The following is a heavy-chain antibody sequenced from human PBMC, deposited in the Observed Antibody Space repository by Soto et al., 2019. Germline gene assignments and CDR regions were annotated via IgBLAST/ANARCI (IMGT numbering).Heavy chain of an antibody. J-gene: IGHJ4*02. Sequence: ASVKVSCKASGYTFTNYYMHWVRQAPGQGLEWMGIINPSGGSTSYAQKFQGRVTMTRDTSTSTVYMELSGLRSEDTAVYYCARWVSAAGSPFDHWGQGTLVTVSS. CDR2: INPSGGST. CDR3: ARWVSAAGSPFDH. V-gene: IGHV1-46*03. CDR1: GYTFTNYY. D-gene: IGHD6-13*01.